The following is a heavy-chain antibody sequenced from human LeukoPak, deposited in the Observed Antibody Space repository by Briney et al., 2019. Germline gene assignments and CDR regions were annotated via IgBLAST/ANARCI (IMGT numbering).Heavy chain of an antibody. CDR3: ARRQLSYGSYGMDV. Sequence: SETLSLTCTVSGGSISSSDYYWGWIRQPPGKGLEWIGSIYYSGSTNYNPSLKSRVTISVDTSKNQFSLKLSSVTAADTAVYYCARRQLSYGSYGMDVWGQGTTVTVSS. D-gene: IGHD5-18*01. V-gene: IGHV4-39*07. CDR2: IYYSGST. CDR1: GGSISSSDYY. J-gene: IGHJ6*02.